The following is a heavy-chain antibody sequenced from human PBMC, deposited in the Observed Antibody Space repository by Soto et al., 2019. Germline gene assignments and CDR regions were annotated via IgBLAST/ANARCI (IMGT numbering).Heavy chain of an antibody. CDR1: VGCFKSGSYA. CDR2: IYYGGST. CDR3: ARAEYDDLGSAPGLDY. V-gene: IGHV4-61*01. D-gene: IGHD3-3*01. J-gene: IGHJ4*02. Sequence: LPETLSLTSTVSVGCFKSGSYAWSWIRQPPGKGLEWIGYIYYGGSTSYNPSLKSRVTISVDTSKNQLSLKLSSVTAADTAVYYCARAEYDDLGSAPGLDYWGLGTLVTVSS.